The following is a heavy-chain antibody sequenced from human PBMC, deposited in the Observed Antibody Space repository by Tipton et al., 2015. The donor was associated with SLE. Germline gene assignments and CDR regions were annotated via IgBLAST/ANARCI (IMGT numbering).Heavy chain of an antibody. Sequence: TLSLTCTVSGGSISSGSYYWSWIRQPAGKGLEWIGRIYTSGSTNYNPSLKSRVTISVDTSKNQFSLKLSSVTAADTAVYYCARGVGASGYFDYWRQGTLVTVSS. CDR3: ARGVGASGYFDY. CDR2: IYTSGST. V-gene: IGHV4-61*02. CDR1: GGSISSGSYY. D-gene: IGHD1-26*01. J-gene: IGHJ4*02.